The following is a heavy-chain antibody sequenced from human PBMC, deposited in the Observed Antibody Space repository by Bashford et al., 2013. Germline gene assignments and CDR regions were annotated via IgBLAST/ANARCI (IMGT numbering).Heavy chain of an antibody. CDR3: AREAPNYYYGVDV. CDR1: GGSINSYY. J-gene: IGHJ6*02. V-gene: IGHV4-59*12. CDR2: IYDSGST. Sequence: SETLSLTCTVSGGSINSYYWSWIRQPPGKGLEWIGYIYDSGSTNYNPSLESRVTISLDTSKNQFSLKLNSVTAADTAVYYCAREAPNYYYGVDVWGQGTTVTVSS.